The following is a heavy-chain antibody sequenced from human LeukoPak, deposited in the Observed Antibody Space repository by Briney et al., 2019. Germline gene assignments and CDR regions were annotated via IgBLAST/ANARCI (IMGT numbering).Heavy chain of an antibody. J-gene: IGHJ5*02. D-gene: IGHD4-11*01. CDR2: IYSGGST. CDR1: GFTVSSNY. CDR3: ARGATVTANWFDP. V-gene: IGHV3-53*01. Sequence: GGSLRPSCAASGFTVSSNYMSWVRQAPGKGLEWVSVIYSGGSTYYADSVKGRFTISRDNSKNTLYLQMNSLRAEDTAVYYCARGATVTANWFDPWGQGTLVTVSS.